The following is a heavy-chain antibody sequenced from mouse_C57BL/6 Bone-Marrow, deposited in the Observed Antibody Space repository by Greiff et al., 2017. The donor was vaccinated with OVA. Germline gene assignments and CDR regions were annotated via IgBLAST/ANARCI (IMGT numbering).Heavy chain of an antibody. J-gene: IGHJ3*01. CDR2: ISDGGSYT. D-gene: IGHD2-4*01. CDR3: ARLYYDSFAY. Sequence: EVQLVESGGGLVKPGGSLKLSCAASGFTFSSYAMSWVRQTPEKRLEWVATISDGGSYTYYPDNVKGRFTISRDNAKNNLYLQMSHLKSEDTAMYYCARLYYDSFAYWGQGTLVTVSA. CDR1: GFTFSSYA. V-gene: IGHV5-4*01.